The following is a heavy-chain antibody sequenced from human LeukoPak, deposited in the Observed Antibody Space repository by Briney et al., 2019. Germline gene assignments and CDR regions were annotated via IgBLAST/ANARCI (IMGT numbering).Heavy chain of an antibody. CDR2: INPNSGGT. J-gene: IGHJ4*02. D-gene: IGHD1-7*01. CDR3: AKELELRPYYFDC. Sequence: ASVKVSRKASGYTFTGYYMHWVRQAPGQGLEWMGWINPNSGGTNYAQKFQGRVTMTRDTSISTAYMELSRLRSDDTAVYYCAKELELRPYYFDCWGQGTLVTVSS. CDR1: GYTFTGYY. V-gene: IGHV1-2*02.